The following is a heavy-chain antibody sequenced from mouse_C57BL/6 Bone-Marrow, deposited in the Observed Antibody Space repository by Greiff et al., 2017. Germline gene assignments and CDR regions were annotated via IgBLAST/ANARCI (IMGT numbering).Heavy chain of an antibody. J-gene: IGHJ1*03. CDR3: ARRGAFDV. Sequence: QVQLKQSGAELARPGASVKLSCKASGYTFTSYGISWVKQRTGQGLEWIGEIYPRSGNTYYNEKFKGKATLTADKSSSTAYMELRSLTSEDSAVYFCARRGAFDVWGTGTTVTVSS. CDR2: IYPRSGNT. CDR1: GYTFTSYG. V-gene: IGHV1-81*01.